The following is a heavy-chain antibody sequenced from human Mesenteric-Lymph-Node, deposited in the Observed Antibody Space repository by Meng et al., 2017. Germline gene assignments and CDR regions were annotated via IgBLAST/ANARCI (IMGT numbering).Heavy chain of an antibody. CDR1: GGTFSSYA. D-gene: IGHD3-3*01. CDR3: ASSIFGVVIISPLGY. Sequence: RVRSGAVGKKAGSSVKVPCKASGGTFSSYAISWVRQAPGQGLEWMGGIIPIFGTANYAQKFQGRVTITADESTSTAYMELSSLRSEDTAVYYCASSIFGVVIISPLGYWGQGTLVTVSS. V-gene: IGHV1-69*01. J-gene: IGHJ4*02. CDR2: IIPIFGTA.